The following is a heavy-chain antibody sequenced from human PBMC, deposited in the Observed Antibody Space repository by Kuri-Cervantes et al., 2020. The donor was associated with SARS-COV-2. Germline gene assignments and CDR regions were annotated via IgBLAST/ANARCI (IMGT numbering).Heavy chain of an antibody. CDR2: IYYSGST. J-gene: IGHJ4*02. V-gene: IGHV4-59*01. CDR3: ARWPSWSGSIDY. CDR1: GGSISSYY. D-gene: IGHD3-3*01. Sequence: GSLRLSCTVSGGSISSYYWSWIRQPPGKGLEWIGYIYYSGSTNYNPSLKSRVTISVDTSKNQFSLKLSSVTAADTAVYYCARWPSWSGSIDYWGKGTLVTVSS.